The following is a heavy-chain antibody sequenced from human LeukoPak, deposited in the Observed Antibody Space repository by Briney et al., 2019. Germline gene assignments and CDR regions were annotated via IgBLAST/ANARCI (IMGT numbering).Heavy chain of an antibody. CDR3: ARPKESDSRILYFDP. J-gene: IGHJ5*02. V-gene: IGHV3-21*01. CDR2: ISSSSSYI. Sequence: GSLRLSCAASGFTFSSYSMNWVRQAPGKGLEWVSSISSSSSYIYYADSVKGRFTISRDNAKNSLYLQMNSLRAEDTAVYYCARPKESDSRILYFDPWGQGTLVTVSS. CDR1: GFTFSSYS. D-gene: IGHD2-15*01.